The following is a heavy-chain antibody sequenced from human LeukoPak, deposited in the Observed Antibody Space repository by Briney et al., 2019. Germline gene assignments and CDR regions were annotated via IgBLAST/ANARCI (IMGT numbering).Heavy chain of an antibody. D-gene: IGHD4-17*01. CDR1: GGTFSSYA. CDR3: ARDRGAPDAFDI. CDR2: IIPIFGTA. Sequence: GASVTVSCKASGGTFSSYAISWVRQAPGQGLEWMGGIIPIFGTANYAQKFQGRVTITADESTSTAYMELSSLRSEDTAVYYCARDRGAPDAFDIWSLGTMVTVSS. V-gene: IGHV1-69*01. J-gene: IGHJ3*02.